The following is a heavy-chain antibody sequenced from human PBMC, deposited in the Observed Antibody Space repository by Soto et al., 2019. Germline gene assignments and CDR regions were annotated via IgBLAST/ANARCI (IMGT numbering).Heavy chain of an antibody. J-gene: IGHJ6*02. D-gene: IGHD3-10*01. CDR1: GDTLTNHA. Sequence: QVHLVQSGAEAKKAGSSVKVSCKASGDTLTNHAVSWVRQAPGQGLEWMGGITPIYDTTNIAQKFHGRLTFSADESSGTFYMAVQSLTSGDTAVYYCAHGIAGMGHYGMSVWGQGTTVIVSS. V-gene: IGHV1-69*12. CDR2: ITPIYDTT. CDR3: AHGIAGMGHYGMSV.